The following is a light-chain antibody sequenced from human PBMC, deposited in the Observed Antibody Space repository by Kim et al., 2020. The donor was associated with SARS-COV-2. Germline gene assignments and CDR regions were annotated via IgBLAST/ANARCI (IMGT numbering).Light chain of an antibody. V-gene: IGLV1-47*01. CDR3: AAWVDSLSGPLE. J-gene: IGLJ3*02. Sequence: QSVLTQPPSASGTPGQRVTISCSGSSSNIGSNYVYWYQQLPGTAPKVLIYRTSQRPSGVPDRFSASKSGTSASLAISGLRSEDEADYYCAAWVDSLSGPLEFGGGTQLTVL. CDR1: SSNIGSNY. CDR2: RTS.